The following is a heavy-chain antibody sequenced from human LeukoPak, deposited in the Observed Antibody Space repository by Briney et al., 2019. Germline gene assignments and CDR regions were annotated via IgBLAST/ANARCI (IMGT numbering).Heavy chain of an antibody. J-gene: IGHJ5*02. CDR2: IHPHGIF. Sequence: SETLSLTCAVHGGSFDDYYCSWIRQPPGKGLEWVGEIHPHGIFYYNSSLFSRVTISIDTSKTQFSLRLTSVTAADTAFYYCARGRDRSKAGDLWGQGSLVTVSS. CDR3: ARGRDRSKAGDL. D-gene: IGHD5-24*01. CDR1: GGSFDDYY. V-gene: IGHV4-34*01.